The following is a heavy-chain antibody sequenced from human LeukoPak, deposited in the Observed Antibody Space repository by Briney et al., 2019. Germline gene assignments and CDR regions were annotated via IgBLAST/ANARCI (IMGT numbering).Heavy chain of an antibody. V-gene: IGHV3-53*01. CDR2: IYSGGST. D-gene: IGHD3-10*01. CDR3: ANLPRGDY. J-gene: IGHJ4*02. CDR1: GLTVSSSQ. Sequence: TGGSLRLSCAASGLTVSSSQMTWVRQAPGKGLEWVSIIYSGGSTYYADSVKGRFTISRDNSKNTLYLHINSLRVEDTAVYYYANLPRGDYWGQGTLVTVSS.